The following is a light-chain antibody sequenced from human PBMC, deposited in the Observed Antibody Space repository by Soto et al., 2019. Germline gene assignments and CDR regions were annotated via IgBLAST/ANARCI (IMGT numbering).Light chain of an antibody. Sequence: QSVLTQSSSASASLGSSVKLTCTLSSGHSSYIIAWHQQQPGKAPRYLMKLEGSGSYNKGSGVPDRFSGSSSGADRYLTIYNLQFEDEADYYCETWDSNTRVFGGGTTVTV. J-gene: IGLJ3*02. CDR1: SGHSSYI. CDR3: ETWDSNTRV. V-gene: IGLV4-60*02. CDR2: LEGSGSY.